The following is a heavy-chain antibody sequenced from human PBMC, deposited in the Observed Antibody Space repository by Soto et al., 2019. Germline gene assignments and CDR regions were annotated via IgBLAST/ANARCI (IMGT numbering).Heavy chain of an antibody. CDR2: ISAYNGNT. J-gene: IGHJ4*02. CDR3: ARYRRIAATPGVDY. Sequence: EASVKVSCKASGYTFTSYGISWVRQAPGQGLEWMGWISAYNGNTNYAQKLQGRVTMTTDTSTSTAYMELRSLRSDDTAVYYCARYRRIAATPGVDYWGQGTLVTVSS. CDR1: GYTFTSYG. V-gene: IGHV1-18*01. D-gene: IGHD2-15*01.